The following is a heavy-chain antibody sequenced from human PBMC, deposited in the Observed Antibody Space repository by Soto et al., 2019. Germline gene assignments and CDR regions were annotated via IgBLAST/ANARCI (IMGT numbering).Heavy chain of an antibody. J-gene: IGHJ2*01. CDR1: GFTFSAYS. V-gene: IGHV3-48*02. CDR3: ARGGSARDGYPPGFDL. D-gene: IGHD5-12*01. CDR2: ISSISNSI. Sequence: EVQLVESGGGLVQPGGSLRLSCAASGFTFSAYSMNWVRQAPGKGLEWVSYISSISNSIYYADSVKGRFTISRDNAKNSLYLQMNSLRDEDTAVYHCARGGSARDGYPPGFDLCGRGTLVSVSS.